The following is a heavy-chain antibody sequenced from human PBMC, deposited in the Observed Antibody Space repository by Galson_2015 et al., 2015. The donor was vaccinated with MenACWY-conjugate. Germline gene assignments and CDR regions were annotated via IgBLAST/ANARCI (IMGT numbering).Heavy chain of an antibody. V-gene: IGHV3-72*01. D-gene: IGHD4-17*01. CDR2: SRNKENRYTT. CDR1: GLTFSDHY. Sequence: SLRLSCATSGLTFSDHYMEWVRQAPGKGLEWVGRSRNKENRYTTEYVASVKGRFTISRDDSTNSLYLQMNSLKTEDTAVYFCARVGTVTLTSGEDYYGMDVWGQGTTVTVSS. CDR3: ARVGTVTLTSGEDYYGMDV. J-gene: IGHJ6*02.